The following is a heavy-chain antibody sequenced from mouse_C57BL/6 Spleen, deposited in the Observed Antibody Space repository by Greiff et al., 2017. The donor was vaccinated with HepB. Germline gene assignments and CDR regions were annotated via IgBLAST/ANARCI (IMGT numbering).Heavy chain of an antibody. V-gene: IGHV14-2*01. Sequence: VHVKQSGAELVKPGASVKLSCTASGFNIKDYYMHWVKQRTEQGLEWIGRIDPEDGETKYAPKFQGKATITADTSSNTADLQLSSLTSEDTAVYYCALPYDYDRGYYAMDYWGQGTSVTVSS. J-gene: IGHJ4*01. CDR2: IDPEDGET. CDR1: GFNIKDYY. D-gene: IGHD2-4*01. CDR3: ALPYDYDRGYYAMDY.